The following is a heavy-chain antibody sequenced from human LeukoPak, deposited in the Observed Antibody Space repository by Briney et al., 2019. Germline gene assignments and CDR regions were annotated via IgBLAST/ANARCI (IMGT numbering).Heavy chain of an antibody. CDR1: GGSINNNQYY. J-gene: IGHJ3*02. D-gene: IGHD1-26*01. CDR2: ISYSGST. CDR3: ARNSGSQRHDAFDI. V-gene: IGHV4-39*07. Sequence: PSETLSLTCTVSGGSINNNQYYWGWIRQPPGKGLEWIGTISYSGSTYYNPSLKSRVTMSVDTSKNQFSLKLSSVTAVDTAVYYCARNSGSQRHDAFDIWGQGTMVTVSS.